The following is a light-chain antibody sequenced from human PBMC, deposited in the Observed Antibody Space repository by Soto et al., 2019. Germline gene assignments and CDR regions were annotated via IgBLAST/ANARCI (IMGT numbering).Light chain of an antibody. J-gene: IGKJ5*01. CDR3: QQRSNWPIT. CDR1: QSVSSSY. CDR2: GAS. V-gene: IGKV3D-20*02. Sequence: EIVLTQSPGPLSLSPGERATLSCRSSQSVSSSYLAWYQQKPGQAPRLIIYGASSRATGIAARFSGSGSGTDFTLTISSLQSEDVAVYYCQQRSNWPITLGQGTRLEIK.